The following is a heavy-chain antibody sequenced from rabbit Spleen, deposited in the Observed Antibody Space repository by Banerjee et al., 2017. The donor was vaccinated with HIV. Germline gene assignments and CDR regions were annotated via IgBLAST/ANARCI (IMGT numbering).Heavy chain of an antibody. J-gene: IGHJ2*01. Sequence: LEESGGGLVQPEGSLKLSCTASGFSFSNKAVMCWVRQAPGKGLEWIACIYEDNIYYASWAKGRFTISKTSSTTVTLQMTSLTAADTATYFCARNYVNVFDPWGPGTLVTVS. CDR1: GFSFSNKAV. D-gene: IGHD1-1*01. CDR3: ARNYVNVFDP. CDR2: IYEDNI. V-gene: IGHV1S45*01.